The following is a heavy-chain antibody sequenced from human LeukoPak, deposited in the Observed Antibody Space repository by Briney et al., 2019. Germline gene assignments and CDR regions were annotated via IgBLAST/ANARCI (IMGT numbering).Heavy chain of an antibody. Sequence: ASVKVSCKASGYSFTDYYIHWVRQAPGQGLEWMGWINPNSGSTNYVQKFQSRVTMTSDTSISTVYVELSRLTSDDTAVYFCARPGVTPDTNWFDSWGQGTLVTVSS. CDR1: GYSFTDYY. V-gene: IGHV1-2*02. D-gene: IGHD5-18*01. CDR3: ARPGVTPDTNWFDS. CDR2: INPNSGST. J-gene: IGHJ5*01.